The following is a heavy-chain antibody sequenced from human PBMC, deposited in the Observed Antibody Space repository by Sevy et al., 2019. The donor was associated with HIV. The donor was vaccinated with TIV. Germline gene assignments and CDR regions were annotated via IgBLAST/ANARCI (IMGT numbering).Heavy chain of an antibody. V-gene: IGHV3-53*01. CDR2: IYSGGNT. Sequence: LSLTCAASGFTVSSNYMTWVCQAPGKGLEWVSVIYSGGNTYYADSVKGRFTISRDNSKNTLYLQMNSLRAEDTAVYYCARDRRGYCSSTSCYPYGMDVWGQGTTVTVSS. CDR1: GFTVSSNY. D-gene: IGHD2-2*01. J-gene: IGHJ6*02. CDR3: ARDRRGYCSSTSCYPYGMDV.